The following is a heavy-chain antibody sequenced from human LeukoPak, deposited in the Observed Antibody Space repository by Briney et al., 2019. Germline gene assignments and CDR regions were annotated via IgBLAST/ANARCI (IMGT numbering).Heavy chain of an antibody. CDR2: ISSSSSTI. D-gene: IGHD3-10*01. Sequence: GGSLRLSCAASGFTFSSYSMNWVRQAPGKGLEWVSYISSSSSTIYSADSVKGRFTISRDNAKNSLYLQMNSLRAEDTAVYYCARDQSFGSGSFQDFWGQGTLVTVSS. V-gene: IGHV3-48*01. CDR1: GFTFSSYS. J-gene: IGHJ4*02. CDR3: ARDQSFGSGSFQDF.